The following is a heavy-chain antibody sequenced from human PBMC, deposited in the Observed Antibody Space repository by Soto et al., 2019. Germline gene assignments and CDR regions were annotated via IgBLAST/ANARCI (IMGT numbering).Heavy chain of an antibody. CDR3: AKDRYFDHDSRGYLFDN. D-gene: IGHD3-22*01. CDR2: ISRYGDFT. CDR1: GFTFNIYA. Sequence: EVQLLESGGDLIQPGGSLRLSCAASGFTFNIYAMAWVRQAPGKGLEWVSAISRYGDFTYYADSVEGRFTISRDNSKNTLYLQMNSLRAEDTALYYCAKDRYFDHDSRGYLFDNWGQGTLDTVSS. J-gene: IGHJ4*02. V-gene: IGHV3-23*01.